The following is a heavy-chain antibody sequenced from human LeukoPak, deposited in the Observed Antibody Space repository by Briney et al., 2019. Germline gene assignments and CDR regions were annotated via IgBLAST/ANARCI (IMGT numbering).Heavy chain of an antibody. CDR2: IYYSGST. V-gene: IGHV4-31*03. D-gene: IGHD4-11*01. Sequence: SETLSLTCTVSGGSISSGGYYWSWIRQHPGKGLEWIGYIYYSGSTYYNPSLKSRVTISVDTSKNQFSLKLSSVTAVDTAVYYCARDARDYSIDYWGQGTLVTVSS. CDR3: ARDARDYSIDY. CDR1: GGSISSGGYY. J-gene: IGHJ4*02.